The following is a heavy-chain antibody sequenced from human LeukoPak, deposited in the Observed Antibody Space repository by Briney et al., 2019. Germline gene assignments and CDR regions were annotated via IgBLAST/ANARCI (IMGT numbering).Heavy chain of an antibody. J-gene: IGHJ5*02. CDR1: GGTFSSYA. D-gene: IGHD1-7*01. V-gene: IGHV1-69*13. Sequence: ASVKVSCKASGGTFSSYAISWVRQAPGQGLEWIGGIIPIFGTANYAQKFQGRVTITADESTSTAYMELSSLRSEDTAVYYCARGLELSRSWFDPWGQGTLVTVSS. CDR3: ARGLELSRSWFDP. CDR2: IIPIFGTA.